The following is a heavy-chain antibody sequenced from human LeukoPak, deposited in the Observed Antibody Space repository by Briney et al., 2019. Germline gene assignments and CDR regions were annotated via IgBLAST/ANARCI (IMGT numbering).Heavy chain of an antibody. V-gene: IGHV3-7*01. J-gene: IGHJ6*03. Sequence: GGSLRLSCAASGSTFRSYWMSWVRQAPGKGLEWVANIKQDGSEKNYVDSVKGRFTISRDNAKNSLYLQMSSLRTEDTAVYYCAREGGGGWLGDYYYMDVWGKGTTVTVSS. CDR2: IKQDGSEK. CDR1: GSTFRSYW. CDR3: AREGGGGWLGDYYYMDV. D-gene: IGHD6-19*01.